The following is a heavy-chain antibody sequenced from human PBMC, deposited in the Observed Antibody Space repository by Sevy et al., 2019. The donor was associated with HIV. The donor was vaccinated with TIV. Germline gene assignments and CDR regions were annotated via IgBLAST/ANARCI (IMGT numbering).Heavy chain of an antibody. J-gene: IGHJ1*01. D-gene: IGHD1-1*01. CDR2: ISFDATNK. V-gene: IGHV3-30-3*01. CDR3: ALERLSSDVAEYFQN. CDR1: GFTFNRYS. Sequence: GGSLRLSCAASGFTFNRYSMHWVRQAPGKGLKWVATISFDATNKHYADSVKGRFTISRDNFQNSLFLQMDSLRPEDTAVYYCALERLSSDVAEYFQNWGQCTLVTVSS.